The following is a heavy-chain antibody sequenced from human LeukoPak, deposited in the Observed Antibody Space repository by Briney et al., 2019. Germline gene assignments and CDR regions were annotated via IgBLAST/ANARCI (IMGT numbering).Heavy chain of an antibody. CDR2: IHYSGST. CDR1: GGSISSYY. J-gene: IGHJ4*02. Sequence: SETLSLTCTVSGGSISSYYWSWIRQPPGKRLEWIGYIHYSGSTNYNPSLRGRVTISLDTSKNQFSLKLSSVTAADTAVYYCARVASGSYYRRSFYFDYWGQGTLVTVSS. V-gene: IGHV4-59*12. CDR3: ARVASGSYYRRSFYFDY. D-gene: IGHD1-26*01.